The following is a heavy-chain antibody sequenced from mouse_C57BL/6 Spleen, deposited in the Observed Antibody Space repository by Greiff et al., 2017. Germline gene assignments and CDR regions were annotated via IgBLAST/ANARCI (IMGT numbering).Heavy chain of an antibody. CDR2: IYPGSGST. Sequence: VKLQQPGAELVKPGASVKMSCKASGYTFTSYWITWVKQRPGQGLEWIGDIYPGSGSTNYNEKFKSKATLTVDTSSSTAYMQLSSLTSEDSAVYYCARAQAYLGAMDYWGQGTSVTVSS. D-gene: IGHD3-2*02. CDR3: ARAQAYLGAMDY. V-gene: IGHV1-55*01. CDR1: GYTFTSYW. J-gene: IGHJ4*01.